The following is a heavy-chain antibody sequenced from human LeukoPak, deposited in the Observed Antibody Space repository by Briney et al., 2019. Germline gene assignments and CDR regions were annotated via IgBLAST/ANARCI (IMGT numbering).Heavy chain of an antibody. CDR3: ARAPDYYYMDV. Sequence: SETLSLTCTVSACSISSGYYWAWIRQPPGKGREWIGSIYHSGSTYYNPSLKSRVTISVDTSKNQFSLKLSSVTAADTAVYYCARAPDYYYMDVWGKGTTVTVSS. J-gene: IGHJ6*03. V-gene: IGHV4-38-2*02. CDR2: IYHSGST. CDR1: ACSISSGYY.